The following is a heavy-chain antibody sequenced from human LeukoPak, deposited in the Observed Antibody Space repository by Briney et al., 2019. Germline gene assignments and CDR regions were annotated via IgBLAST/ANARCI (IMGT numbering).Heavy chain of an antibody. CDR3: ARISGSYYGYYYYYMDV. Sequence: PSETLSLTCTVSGGSISSYYWSWIRRPAGKGLEWIGRIYTSGSTNYNPSLKRLVTMSVDTSKNQFSLKLSSVTAADTAVYYCARISGSYYGYYYYYMDVWGKGTTVTVSS. CDR1: GGSISSYY. J-gene: IGHJ6*03. V-gene: IGHV4-4*07. CDR2: IYTSGST. D-gene: IGHD1-26*01.